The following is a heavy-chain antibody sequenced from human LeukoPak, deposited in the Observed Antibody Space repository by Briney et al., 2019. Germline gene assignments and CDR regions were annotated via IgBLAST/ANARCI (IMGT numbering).Heavy chain of an antibody. CDR1: GGSISSGGYY. CDR2: IYYSGST. Sequence: SETLSLTCTVSGGSISSGGYYWSWICQHPGKGLEWIGYIYYSGSTYYNPSLKSRVTISVDTSKNQFSLKLSSVTAADTAVYYCARPKGVLRFLEWPEPFDYWGQGTLVTVSS. V-gene: IGHV4-31*03. CDR3: ARPKGVLRFLEWPEPFDY. D-gene: IGHD3-3*01. J-gene: IGHJ4*02.